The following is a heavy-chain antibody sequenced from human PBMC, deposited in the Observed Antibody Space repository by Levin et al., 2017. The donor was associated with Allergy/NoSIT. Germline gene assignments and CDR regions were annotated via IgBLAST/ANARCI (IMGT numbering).Heavy chain of an antibody. Sequence: TGGSLRLSCKTFHYTFVSYGLSWVRQAPGQGLEWMGWISPYTGDTNYTHKLHDRISMTTDTSTSTAYMELRSLRSDDTAVYYCAKGGGSDGWQTAFDFWGQGTTVIVSS. CDR2: ISPYTGDT. V-gene: IGHV1-18*01. J-gene: IGHJ3*01. D-gene: IGHD5-24*01. CDR3: AKGGGSDGWQTAFDF. CDR1: HYTFVSYG.